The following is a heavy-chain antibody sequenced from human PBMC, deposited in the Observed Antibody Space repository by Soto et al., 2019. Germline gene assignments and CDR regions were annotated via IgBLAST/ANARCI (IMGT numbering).Heavy chain of an antibody. CDR3: ARAPPEITMVRGVPVVDY. D-gene: IGHD3-10*01. V-gene: IGHV3-33*01. Sequence: QVQLVESGGGVVQPGRSLRLSCAASGFTFSSYGMHWVRQAPGKRLEWVAVIWYDGSNKYYADSVKGRFTISRDNSKNTLYLQMNSLRAEDTAVYYCARAPPEITMVRGVPVVDYWGQGTLVTVSS. CDR1: GFTFSSYG. CDR2: IWYDGSNK. J-gene: IGHJ4*02.